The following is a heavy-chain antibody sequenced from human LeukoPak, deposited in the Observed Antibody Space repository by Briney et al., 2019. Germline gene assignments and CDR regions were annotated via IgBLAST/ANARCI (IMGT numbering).Heavy chain of an antibody. CDR3: ARHGAYGDYLY. CDR2: MYYYSGST. D-gene: IGHD4-17*01. Sequence: SETLSLTCAVYGGSFSGYYWSWIRQPPGKGLEWIGSMYYYSGSTYYNPSLKSRVSMSVDTSKNQFSLRLSSVTAADTAVYFCARHGAYGDYLYWGQGTLVTVSS. J-gene: IGHJ4*02. V-gene: IGHV4-34*01. CDR1: GGSFSGYY.